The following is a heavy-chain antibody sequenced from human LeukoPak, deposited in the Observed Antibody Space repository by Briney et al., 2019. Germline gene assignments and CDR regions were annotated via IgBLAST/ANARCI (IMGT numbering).Heavy chain of an antibody. CDR1: GGSISSSSYY. Sequence: SETLSLTCTVSGGSISSSSYYWGWIRQPPGEGLEWIGSIYYSGSTYYNPSLKSQVSISIYTSKNQFSLRLTSVTAADTAVYYCARQTGSGLFILPGGQGTLVTVSS. D-gene: IGHD3/OR15-3a*01. J-gene: IGHJ4*02. V-gene: IGHV4-39*01. CDR2: IYYSGST. CDR3: ARQTGSGLFILP.